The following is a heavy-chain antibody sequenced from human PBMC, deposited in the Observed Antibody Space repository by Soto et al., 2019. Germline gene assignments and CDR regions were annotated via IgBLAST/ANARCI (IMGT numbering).Heavy chain of an antibody. V-gene: IGHV4-59*01. CDR1: GGSISSYY. CDR2: IYYSGST. Sequence: SETLSLTCTVSGGSISSYYWSWIRQPPGKGLEWIGYIYYSGSTNYNPSLKSRVTISVDTSKNQFSLKLSSVTAADTAVYYCARTTIDLTYYDYIWGSYRTGHFDYWGQGTLVTVSS. J-gene: IGHJ4*02. D-gene: IGHD3-16*02. CDR3: ARTTIDLTYYDYIWGSYRTGHFDY.